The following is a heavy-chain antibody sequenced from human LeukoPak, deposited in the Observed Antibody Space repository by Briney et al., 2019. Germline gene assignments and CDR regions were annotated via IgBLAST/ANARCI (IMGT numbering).Heavy chain of an antibody. Sequence: PGGSLRLSCEASGFTLSSYAMTWVRQAPERGLEWVSAIGASGADTYYADSVKGRFTISRDNAKNTLYLHMTSLGAEDTAVYFCPRRPRDTSGYYLGAFEAWGQGTTVTVSS. CDR3: PRRPRDTSGYYLGAFEA. J-gene: IGHJ3*01. CDR2: IGASGADT. V-gene: IGHV3-23*01. D-gene: IGHD3-22*01. CDR1: GFTLSSYA.